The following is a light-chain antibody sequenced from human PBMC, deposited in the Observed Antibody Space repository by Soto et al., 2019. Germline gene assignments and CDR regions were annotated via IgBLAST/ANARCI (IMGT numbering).Light chain of an antibody. CDR3: QQYDNWLRT. J-gene: IGKJ1*01. V-gene: IGKV3-15*01. Sequence: EIVMTQSPATLSVSPGERATLSCRASQDISTNLAWYQQKPGQAPRLLIYGASTRATGILARFSGSGSGTEFTLTISSLQSEDFAVYYCQQYDNWLRTFGQGTKVEIK. CDR1: QDISTN. CDR2: GAS.